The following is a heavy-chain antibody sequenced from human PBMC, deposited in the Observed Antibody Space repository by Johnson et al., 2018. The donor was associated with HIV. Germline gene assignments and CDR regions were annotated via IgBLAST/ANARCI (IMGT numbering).Heavy chain of an antibody. CDR3: ARESPSGGGNDAFDI. CDR2: IKQDGSAK. J-gene: IGHJ3*02. V-gene: IGHV3-7*01. CDR1: GFSISNYW. D-gene: IGHD3-10*01. Sequence: VQLVESGGGLVQRGGSLRLSCSGSGFSISNYWMSWVRQAPGKGLEWVAYIKQDGSAKHYADSVKGRFTISRDNSQNTLYLQMNSLRAEDTAVYYCARESPSGGGNDAFDIWGQGTMVTVSS.